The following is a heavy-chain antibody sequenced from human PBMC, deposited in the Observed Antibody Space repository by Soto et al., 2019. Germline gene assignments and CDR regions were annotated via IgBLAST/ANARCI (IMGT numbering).Heavy chain of an antibody. V-gene: IGHV4-30-4*01. D-gene: IGHD1-26*01. J-gene: IGHJ3*02. Sequence: PSETLSLTCTVSGGSISSGDYYWSWIRQPPGKGLEWIGYIYYSGSTYYNPSLKSRVTISVDTSKNQFSLKLSSVTAADTAVYYCDRDGWRSPRGFDIWGQGTMVTVSS. CDR3: DRDGWRSPRGFDI. CDR2: IYYSGST. CDR1: GGSISSGDYY.